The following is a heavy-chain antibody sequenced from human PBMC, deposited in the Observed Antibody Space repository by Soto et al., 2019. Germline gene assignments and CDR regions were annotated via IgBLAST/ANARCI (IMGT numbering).Heavy chain of an antibody. V-gene: IGHV1-46*01. Sequence: AAVKVSCKGSGYTFTSYYMHWVRQAPGQGLEWMGIINPSGGSTSYAQKFQGRVTMTRDTSTSTVYMELSSLRSEDTAVYYCARDGAYYYDSSGYYPLGYYGMDVWGQGTTVTVSS. D-gene: IGHD3-22*01. CDR3: ARDGAYYYDSSGYYPLGYYGMDV. CDR2: INPSGGST. CDR1: GYTFTSYY. J-gene: IGHJ6*02.